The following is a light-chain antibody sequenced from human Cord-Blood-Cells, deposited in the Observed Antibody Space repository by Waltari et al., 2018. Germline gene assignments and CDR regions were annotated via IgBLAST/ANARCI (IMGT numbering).Light chain of an antibody. J-gene: IGLJ3*02. Sequence: SYELTQPLSVSVALGQTARITCGGNNIGSKNVHWYQQQPGQALVLVIYRDSNRPSGIPERFSGSNSGNTATLTTSRAQAGDEADYYCQVWDSSTAVFGGGTKLTVL. V-gene: IGLV3-9*01. CDR1: NIGSKN. CDR3: QVWDSSTAV. CDR2: RDS.